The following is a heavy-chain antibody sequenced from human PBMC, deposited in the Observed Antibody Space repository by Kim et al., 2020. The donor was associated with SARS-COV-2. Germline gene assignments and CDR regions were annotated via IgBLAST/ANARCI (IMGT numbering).Heavy chain of an antibody. J-gene: IGHJ5*02. CDR2: ISGSGGST. CDR1: GFTFSSYA. D-gene: IGHD3-10*01. CDR3: AKGVYGSGSSSWFDP. V-gene: IGHV3-23*01. Sequence: GGSLRLSCAASGFTFSSYAMSWVRQAPGKGLEWVSAISGSGGSTYYADSVKGRFTISRDNSKNTLYLQMNSLRAEDTAVYYCAKGVYGSGSSSWFDPWGQGTLVTVSS.